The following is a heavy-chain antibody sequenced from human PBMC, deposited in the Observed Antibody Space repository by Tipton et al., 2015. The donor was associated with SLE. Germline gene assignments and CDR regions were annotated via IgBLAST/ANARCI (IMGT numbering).Heavy chain of an antibody. J-gene: IGHJ4*02. Sequence: GLVKPSETLSLTCTVSGGSISGYYWSWVRQPPGKGLEWVGFIYYNGGTHYTPSLKSRGTISVHTSTNQFSLKLTSVTAADTAVYYCARHERFDVYQGFDYWGQGTLVTVSS. CDR2: IYYNGGT. CDR1: GGSISGYY. CDR3: ARHERFDVYQGFDY. V-gene: IGHV4-59*08. D-gene: IGHD2-8*01.